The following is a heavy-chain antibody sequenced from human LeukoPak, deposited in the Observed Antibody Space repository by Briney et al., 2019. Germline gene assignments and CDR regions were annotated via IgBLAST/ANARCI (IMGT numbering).Heavy chain of an antibody. V-gene: IGHV4-59*01. J-gene: IGHJ4*02. CDR3: ARPPSVDIVAPFDY. D-gene: IGHD5-12*01. CDR1: GGSISSYY. Sequence: SETLSLTCTVSGGSISSYYWSWIRQPPGKGLEWIGYIYYSGSTNYNPSLKSRVTISVDTSKNQFSLKLSSVTAADTAVYYCARPPSVDIVAPFDYWGQGTLVTVSS. CDR2: IYYSGST.